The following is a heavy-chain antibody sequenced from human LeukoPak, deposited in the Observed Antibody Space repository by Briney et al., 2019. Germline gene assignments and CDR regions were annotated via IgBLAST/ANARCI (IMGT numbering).Heavy chain of an antibody. D-gene: IGHD5-12*01. V-gene: IGHV3-53*01. Sequence: PGGSLRLSCAASGFTVSSNYMSWVRQAPGKGLEWVSVIYSGGSTYYADSVKGRFTISRDNSKNTLYLQMNSLRAEDTAVYYCATTGIVATMGFYYYYGMDVWGQGTTVTVSS. CDR1: GFTVSSNY. CDR2: IYSGGST. J-gene: IGHJ6*02. CDR3: ATTGIVATMGFYYYYGMDV.